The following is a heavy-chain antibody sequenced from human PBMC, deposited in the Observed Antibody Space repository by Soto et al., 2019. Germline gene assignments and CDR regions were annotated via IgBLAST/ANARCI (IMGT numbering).Heavy chain of an antibody. D-gene: IGHD3-3*01. V-gene: IGHV1-46*01. J-gene: IGHJ4*02. CDR1: GYTLTELS. Sequence: ASVKVSCKVSGYTLTELSMHWVRQAPGQGLEWMGIINPSGGSTSYAQKFQGRVTMTRDTSTSTVYMELSSLRSEDTAVYYCARDRNFWNPPDYWGQGTLVTVSS. CDR2: INPSGGST. CDR3: ARDRNFWNPPDY.